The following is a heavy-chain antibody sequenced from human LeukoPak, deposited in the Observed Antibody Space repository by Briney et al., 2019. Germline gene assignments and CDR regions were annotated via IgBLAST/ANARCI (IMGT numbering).Heavy chain of an antibody. CDR2: IIPIFGTA. V-gene: IGHV1-69*13. D-gene: IGHD3-16*01. CDR1: GGTFSSYA. J-gene: IGHJ4*02. Sequence: SVKVSCKASGGTFSSYAISWVRQAPGQGLEWMGGIIPIFGTANYAQKFQGRVTTTADESTSTAYMELSSLRSEDTAVYYCARGDVVGAYSYSFFDYWGQGTLVTVSS. CDR3: ARGDVVGAYSYSFFDY.